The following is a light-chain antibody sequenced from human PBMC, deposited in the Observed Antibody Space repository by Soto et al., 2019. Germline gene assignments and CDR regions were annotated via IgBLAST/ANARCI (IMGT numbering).Light chain of an antibody. Sequence: EIVLTQSPGTLSLSPGERASLSCRASQSISSNNLAWYQQKPGQSPRLLIYGASRRATGIPDRFRGSGSGTDFTLTISTLEPEDFAVYYCQQYGNSQGAFGGGTKVDIK. J-gene: IGKJ4*01. CDR2: GAS. CDR3: QQYGNSQGA. V-gene: IGKV3-20*01. CDR1: QSISSNN.